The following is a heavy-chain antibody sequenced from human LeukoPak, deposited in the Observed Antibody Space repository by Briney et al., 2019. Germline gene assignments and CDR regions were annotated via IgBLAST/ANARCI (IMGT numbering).Heavy chain of an antibody. CDR3: AKDRGWWTYFDY. J-gene: IGHJ4*02. D-gene: IGHD6-19*01. V-gene: IGHV3-48*03. CDR1: GFTFSSYE. Sequence: HPGGSLRLSCEASGFTFSSYEMNWVRQAPGKGLEWVSYISSSGSTIYYADSVKGRFTISRDNSKNTLYLQMNSLRAEDTAVYYCAKDRGWWTYFDYWGQGTLVTVSS. CDR2: ISSSGSTI.